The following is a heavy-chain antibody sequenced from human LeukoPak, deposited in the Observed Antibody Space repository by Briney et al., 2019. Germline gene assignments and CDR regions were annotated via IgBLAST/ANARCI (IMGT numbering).Heavy chain of an antibody. CDR1: GFTFDDYA. CDR2: ISWDGGST. V-gene: IGHV3-43D*03. Sequence: GGSLRLSCAASGFTFDDYAMHWVRQAPGKGLEWVSLISWDGGSTYYADSVKGRFTISRDNSKNSLYLQMNSLRAEDTALYYCAKAGYYDSSGYFGYYYYMDVWGKGTTVTVSS. CDR3: AKAGYYDSSGYFGYYYYMDV. D-gene: IGHD3-22*01. J-gene: IGHJ6*03.